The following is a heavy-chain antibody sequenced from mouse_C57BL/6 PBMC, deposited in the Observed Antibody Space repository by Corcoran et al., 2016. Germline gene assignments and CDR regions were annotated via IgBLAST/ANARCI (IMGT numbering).Heavy chain of an antibody. CDR3: AGTTVVARYWYFDV. J-gene: IGHJ1*03. CDR2: INPNNGGT. Sequence: EVQLQQSGPELVKPGASVKISCKASGYTFTDYYMNWVKQSHGKSLEWIGDINPNNGGTSYNQKFKGKATLTVDKSSSTAYMELRSLTSEDSAVYYCAGTTVVARYWYFDVWGTGTTVTVSS. V-gene: IGHV1-26*01. D-gene: IGHD1-1*01. CDR1: GYTFTDYY.